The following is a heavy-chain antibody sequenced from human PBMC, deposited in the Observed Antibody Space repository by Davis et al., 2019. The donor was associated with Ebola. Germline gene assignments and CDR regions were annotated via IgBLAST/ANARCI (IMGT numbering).Heavy chain of an antibody. CDR1: GFTFSSYA. D-gene: IGHD6-6*01. Sequence: GESLKISCAASGFTFSSYAMSWVRQAPGKGLEWVSAISGSGGSTYYADSVKGRFTISRDNSKNTLYLQMNSLRAEDTAVYYCAKRVYSSSSAPDYWGQGTLVTVSS. V-gene: IGHV3-23*01. CDR3: AKRVYSSSSAPDY. J-gene: IGHJ4*02. CDR2: ISGSGGST.